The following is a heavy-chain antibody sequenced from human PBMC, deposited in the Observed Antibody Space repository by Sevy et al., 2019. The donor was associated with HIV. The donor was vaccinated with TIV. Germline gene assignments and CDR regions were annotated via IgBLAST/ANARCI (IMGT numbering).Heavy chain of an antibody. D-gene: IGHD5-18*01. Sequence: GGFLRLSCAASGFTFSNAWMSWVRQAPGKGLEWVGRIKSKTDGGTTDYAAPVKGRFTISRDDSKNTLYLQMNSLKTEDTALYYCTTDDFGYSYGYYYYMDVWGKGTTVTVSS. J-gene: IGHJ6*03. CDR2: IKSKTDGGTT. CDR1: GFTFSNAW. V-gene: IGHV3-15*01. CDR3: TTDDFGYSYGYYYYMDV.